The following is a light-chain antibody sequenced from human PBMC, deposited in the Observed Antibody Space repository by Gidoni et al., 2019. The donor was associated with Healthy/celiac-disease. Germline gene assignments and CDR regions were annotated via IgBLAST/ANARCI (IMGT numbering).Light chain of an antibody. CDR2: YDS. J-gene: IGLJ7*01. Sequence: SVLPQPPPVSAAPGKPARITCGGNNIGSKSVHWYQQKPGQAPVLVIYYDSDRPSGIPERFSGSNSGNTATLTISRVEAGDEADYYCQVWDSSSDHPVFGGGTQLTVL. V-gene: IGLV3-21*04. CDR3: QVWDSSSDHPV. CDR1: NIGSKS.